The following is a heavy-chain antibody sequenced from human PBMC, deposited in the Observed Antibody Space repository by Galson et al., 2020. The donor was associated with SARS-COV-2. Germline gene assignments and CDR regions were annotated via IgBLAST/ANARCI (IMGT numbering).Heavy chain of an antibody. Sequence: GGSLRLSCAASGFTFSSYAMSWVRQAPGKGLEWVSAISGSGGSTYYADSVKGRFTISRDNSKNTLYLQMNSLRAEDTAVYYCAKGVFIAVAGHNDYWGQGTLVTVSS. CDR2: ISGSGGST. V-gene: IGHV3-23*01. CDR3: AKGVFIAVAGHNDY. CDR1: GFTFSSYA. J-gene: IGHJ4*02. D-gene: IGHD6-19*01.